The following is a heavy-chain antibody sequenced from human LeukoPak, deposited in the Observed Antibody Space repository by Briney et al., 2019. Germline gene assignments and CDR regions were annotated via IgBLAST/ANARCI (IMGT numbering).Heavy chain of an antibody. Sequence: GGSLRLSCAASGFTVSSNYMSWVRQAPGKGLEWVSVIYSGGSTYYADSVKGRFTISRDNSKNTLYLQMNSLRAEDTARYYCARYCGSTSCSSFSSYFGMDVWGLGTTVTVSS. J-gene: IGHJ6*02. CDR2: IYSGGST. CDR1: GFTVSSNY. CDR3: ARYCGSTSCSSFSSYFGMDV. V-gene: IGHV3-66*01. D-gene: IGHD2-2*01.